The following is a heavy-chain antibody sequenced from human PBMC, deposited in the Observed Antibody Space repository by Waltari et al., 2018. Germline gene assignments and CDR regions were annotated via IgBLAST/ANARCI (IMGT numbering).Heavy chain of an antibody. CDR3: ARTQQPYQLLSRWFDP. V-gene: IGHV1-69*01. D-gene: IGHD2-2*01. CDR2: IIPIFGTA. J-gene: IGHJ5*02. Sequence: QVQLVQSGAEVKKPGSSVKVSCKASGGTFSSYAISWVLQAPGQGLEWMGGIIPIFGTANYAQKFQGRVTITADESTSTAYMELSSLRSEDTAVYYCARTQQPYQLLSRWFDPWGQGTLVTVSS. CDR1: GGTFSSYA.